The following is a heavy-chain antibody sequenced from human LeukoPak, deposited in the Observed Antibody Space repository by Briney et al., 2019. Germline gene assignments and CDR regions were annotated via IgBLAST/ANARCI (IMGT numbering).Heavy chain of an antibody. CDR2: IYYSGST. D-gene: IGHD3-3*01. CDR3: ASLYYDFWSGFRYMDV. V-gene: IGHV4-39*07. J-gene: IGHJ6*03. Sequence: SETLSLTCTVSGGSISSSSYYGGWIRQPPGKGLEWIGSIYYSGSTYYNPSLKSRVTISVDTSKNQFSLKLSSVTAADTAVYYCASLYYDFWSGFRYMDVWGKGTTVTVSS. CDR1: GGSISSSSYY.